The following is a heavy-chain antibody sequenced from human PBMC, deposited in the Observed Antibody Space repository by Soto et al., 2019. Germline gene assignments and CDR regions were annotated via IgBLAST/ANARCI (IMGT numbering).Heavy chain of an antibody. Sequence: EVQVVESGGGIVQPGGSLRLSCAGSGFTFSHYWMHWVRQALGEGLVWISRINGDGSSTSYGDSVKGRFTISRDNAKNTIYLQMNTLRHEDTAVYYCAVHGDYDAFDMWGQGTMVTVSS. J-gene: IGHJ3*02. CDR1: GFTFSHYW. D-gene: IGHD4-17*01. V-gene: IGHV3-74*01. CDR3: AVHGDYDAFDM. CDR2: INGDGSST.